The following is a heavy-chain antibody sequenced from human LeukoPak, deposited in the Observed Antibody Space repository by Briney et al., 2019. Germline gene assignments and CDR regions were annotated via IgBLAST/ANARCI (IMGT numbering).Heavy chain of an antibody. CDR1: GGSISSGRYY. D-gene: IGHD3-3*01. V-gene: IGHV4-61*02. CDR3: AAGDYDFSNWFDP. J-gene: IGHJ5*02. CDR2: IYTSGST. Sequence: SQTLSLTCTVSGGSISSGRYYWSWIRQPAGKGLEWIGRIYTSGSTNYNPSLKSRVTISVDTSKNQFSLKLSSVTAADTAVYYCAAGDYDFSNWFDPWGQGTLVTVSS.